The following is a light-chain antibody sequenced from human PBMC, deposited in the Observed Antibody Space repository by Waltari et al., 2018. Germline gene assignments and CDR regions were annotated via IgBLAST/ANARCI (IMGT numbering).Light chain of an antibody. CDR2: GAS. V-gene: IGKV3-15*01. CDR3: QQYNNWPRT. CDR1: QSVAGN. Sequence: ETVMTQSPATLSVSPGERVTLSCRASQSVAGNLAWYQQKPGQAPRLLIYGASTRATGIPARVSGSGSGTEFTLTISSLQSEDFAVYYCQQYNNWPRTFGQGTKLEI. J-gene: IGKJ2*01.